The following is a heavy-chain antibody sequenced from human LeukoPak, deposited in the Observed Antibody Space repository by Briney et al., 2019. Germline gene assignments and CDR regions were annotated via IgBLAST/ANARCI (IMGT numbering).Heavy chain of an antibody. D-gene: IGHD1-26*01. CDR1: GYTFTGYY. V-gene: IGHV1-2*02. J-gene: IGHJ4*02. CDR2: INPNSGGT. Sequence: GASVKVSCKASGYTFTGYYMHWVRQAPGQGLEWMGWINPNSGGTNYAQKFQGRVTMTRDTSISTAYMELSRLRSDDMAVYYCAVGPSGSYVGRYFDYWGQGTLVTVSS. CDR3: AVGPSGSYVGRYFDY.